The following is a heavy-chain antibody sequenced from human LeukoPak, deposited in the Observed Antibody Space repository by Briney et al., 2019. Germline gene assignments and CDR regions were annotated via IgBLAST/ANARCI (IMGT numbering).Heavy chain of an antibody. Sequence: PGGSLRLSCAASGLTFINYAMTWVRLAPGKGLEWVSVIGGGGGGTHYADSVKGRFTISRDNSKNTLYLQMDNLRVEDTAIYYCAKRVLSNVPVAGLDCWGQGTLVTVSS. CDR1: GLTFINYA. V-gene: IGHV3-23*01. D-gene: IGHD6-19*01. CDR3: AKRVLSNVPVAGLDC. CDR2: IGGGGGGT. J-gene: IGHJ4*02.